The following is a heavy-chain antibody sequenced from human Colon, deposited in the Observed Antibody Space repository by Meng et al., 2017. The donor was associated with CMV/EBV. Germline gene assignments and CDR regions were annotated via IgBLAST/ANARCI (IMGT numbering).Heavy chain of an antibody. D-gene: IGHD2/OR15-2a*01. J-gene: IGHJ4*02. V-gene: IGHV4-39*07. Sequence: VSGASMSGTSYYWGWFRQPPGQGLEWIGSFFAGGNTYYNPSLRGRVTISTDTPNNRFSLSLTSMTAADTVIYFCARDTGLGSTTSSYWGQGTLVTVSS. CDR3: ARDTGLGSTTSSY. CDR2: FFAGGNT. CDR1: GASMSGTSYY.